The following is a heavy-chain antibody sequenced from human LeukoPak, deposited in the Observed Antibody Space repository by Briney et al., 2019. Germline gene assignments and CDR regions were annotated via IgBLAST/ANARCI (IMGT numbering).Heavy chain of an antibody. J-gene: IGHJ4*02. D-gene: IGHD5-24*01. CDR1: GFTFSSYS. V-gene: IGHV3-30*03. Sequence: PGGSLRLSCAASGFTFSSYSMNWVRQAPGKGLEWVAVISYDGSNKYYADSVKGRFTISRDNAKNSLYLQMNSLRAEDTAVYYCAADGYSSPFDYWGQGTLVTVSS. CDR3: AADGYSSPFDY. CDR2: ISYDGSNK.